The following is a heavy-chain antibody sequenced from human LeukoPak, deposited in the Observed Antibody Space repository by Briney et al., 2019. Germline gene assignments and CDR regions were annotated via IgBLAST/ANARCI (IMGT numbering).Heavy chain of an antibody. V-gene: IGHV7-4-1*02. J-gene: IGHJ4*02. CDR1: GYTFTSYA. D-gene: IGHD1-26*01. Sequence: ASVKVSCKASGYTFTSYAMNWVRQAPGQGLEWMGWINTNTGNPTYAQGFTGRSVFSLDTSVSTAYLQISSLKAEDTGVYYCARVNPFYSGSRPPDYWGQGTLVTVSS. CDR3: ARVNPFYSGSRPPDY. CDR2: INTNTGNP.